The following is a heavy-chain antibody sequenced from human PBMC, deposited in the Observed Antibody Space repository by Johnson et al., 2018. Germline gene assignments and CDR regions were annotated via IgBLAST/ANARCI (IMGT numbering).Heavy chain of an antibody. Sequence: VQLVESGGGLVKPGGSLRLSCAASGFTFSNAWMSWVRQAPGKGLEWVGRIKSKTDGGTTDYAAPVKGRFTISREDSKNTRYLQMNSLKTEDTAVYYCTTSYDILTGYPRGAFAIWGQGTMVTVSS. CDR1: GFTFSNAW. J-gene: IGHJ3*02. V-gene: IGHV3-15*01. CDR3: TTSYDILTGYPRGAFAI. D-gene: IGHD3-9*01. CDR2: IKSKTDGGTT.